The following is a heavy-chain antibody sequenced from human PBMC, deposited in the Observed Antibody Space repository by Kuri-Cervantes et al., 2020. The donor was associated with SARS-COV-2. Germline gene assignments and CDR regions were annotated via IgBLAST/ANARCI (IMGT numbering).Heavy chain of an antibody. V-gene: IGHV4-30-4*01. CDR1: GCPISSGDYY. Sequence: LRLSCTVSGCPISSGDYYWSWIRQPPGKGLEWIGEINHSGSTNYNPSLKSRVTISVDKSKNQFSLKLSSVTAADTAVYYCARVRDIVLMVYAIRGWFDPWGQGTLVTVSS. CDR2: INHSGST. J-gene: IGHJ5*02. CDR3: ARVRDIVLMVYAIRGWFDP. D-gene: IGHD2-8*01.